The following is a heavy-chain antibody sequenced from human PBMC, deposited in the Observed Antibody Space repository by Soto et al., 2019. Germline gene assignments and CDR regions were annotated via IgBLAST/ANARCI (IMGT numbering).Heavy chain of an antibody. CDR2: ISSSSSTI. V-gene: IGHV3-48*02. CDR1: GFTFSSYS. CDR3: ARNSAGYSSSWLGYWFDP. J-gene: IGHJ5*02. Sequence: GGSLRLSCAASGFTFSSYSMNWVRQAPGKGLEWVSYISSSSSTIYYADSVKGRFTISRDNAKNSLYLQMNSLRDEDTAVYYCARNSAGYSSSWLGYWFDPWGQGTLVTVSS. D-gene: IGHD6-13*01.